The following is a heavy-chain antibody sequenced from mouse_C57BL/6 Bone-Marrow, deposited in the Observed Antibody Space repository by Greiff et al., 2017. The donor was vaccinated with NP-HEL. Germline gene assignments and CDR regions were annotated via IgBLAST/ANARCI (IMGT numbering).Heavy chain of an antibody. V-gene: IGHV5-9*01. CDR3: ARRGGDSYAMDY. D-gene: IGHD3-3*01. Sequence: EVKLVESGGGLVKPGGSLKLSCAASGFTFSSYTMSWVRQTPEKRLEWVATISGGGGNTYYPDRVKGRFTISRDNAKNTLYLQMRSLRSEDTALYYCARRGGDSYAMDYWGQGTSVTVSS. J-gene: IGHJ4*01. CDR2: ISGGGGNT. CDR1: GFTFSSYT.